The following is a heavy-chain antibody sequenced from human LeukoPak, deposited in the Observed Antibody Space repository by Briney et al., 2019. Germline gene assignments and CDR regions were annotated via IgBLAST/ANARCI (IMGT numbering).Heavy chain of an antibody. V-gene: IGHV1-69*04. CDR1: GGTFSSYA. CDR3: ARPGHEGYSYGYDY. Sequence: GSSVKVSCKASGGTFSSYAISWVRQAPGQGLEWMGRIIPILGIANYAQKFQGRVTITADKSTSTAYMELSSLRSEDTAVYYCARPGHEGYSYGYDYWGQGTLVTVSS. CDR2: IIPILGIA. J-gene: IGHJ4*02. D-gene: IGHD5-18*01.